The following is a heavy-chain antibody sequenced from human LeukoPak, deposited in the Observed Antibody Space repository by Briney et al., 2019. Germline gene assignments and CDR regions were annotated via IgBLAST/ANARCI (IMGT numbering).Heavy chain of an antibody. CDR1: GGSISSSSYY. J-gene: IGHJ4*02. CDR3: ARGPPLDY. CDR2: IYYSGST. D-gene: IGHD1-14*01. Sequence: SETLSLTCTVSGGSISSSSYYWGWIRQPPGKGLEWIGSIYYSGSTYYNPSLKSRVTISVDTSKNQFSLKLSSVTAADTAVYYCARGPPLDYWGQGTLVTVSS. V-gene: IGHV4-39*07.